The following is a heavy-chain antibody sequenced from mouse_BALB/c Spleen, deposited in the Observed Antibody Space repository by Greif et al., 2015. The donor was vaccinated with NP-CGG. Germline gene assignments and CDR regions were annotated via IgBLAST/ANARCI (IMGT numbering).Heavy chain of an antibody. CDR3: ARQRENDGYYEAWFAY. CDR2: ISSGGSYT. J-gene: IGHJ3*01. D-gene: IGHD2-3*01. Sequence: EVKVVESGGGLVKPGGSLKLSCAASGFAFSSYDMSWVRQTLEKRLEWVATISSGGSYTYYPDSVKGRFTISRDNARNTLYLQMSSLRSEDTALYYCARQRENDGYYEAWFAYWGQGTLVTVSA. CDR1: GFAFSSYD. V-gene: IGHV5-9*02.